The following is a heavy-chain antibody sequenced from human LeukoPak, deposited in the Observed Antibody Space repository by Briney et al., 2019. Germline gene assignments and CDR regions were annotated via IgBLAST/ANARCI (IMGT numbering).Heavy chain of an antibody. CDR3: ATRRRFYDSSGRGDY. J-gene: IGHJ4*02. D-gene: IGHD3-22*01. CDR2: INHSGST. CDR1: GGSFSGYY. Sequence: PSETLSLTCAVYGGSFSGYYWSWIRQPPGKGLEWIGEINHSGSTNYNPSLKSRVTISVDTSKNQFSLKMRSVTAADTAVYYCATRRRFYDSSGRGDYWGQGTLVTVSS. V-gene: IGHV4-34*01.